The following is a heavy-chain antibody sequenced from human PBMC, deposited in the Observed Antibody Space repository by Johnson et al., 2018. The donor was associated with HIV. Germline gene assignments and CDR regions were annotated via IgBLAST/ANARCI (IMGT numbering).Heavy chain of an antibody. J-gene: IGHJ3*02. CDR3: VKDVLRASGRYDEGGFDI. V-gene: IGHV3-66*01. CDR1: GFTVSSNY. CDR2: IYSGGST. Sequence: VQLVESGGGLVQPGGSLRLSCAASGFTVSSNYMSWVRQAPVKGLEWVSVIYSGGSTNYADSVKGRFTISRDNAKNSLYLQMNSLSAEDTALYYCVKDVLRASGRYDEGGFDIWGQGTMVTVSS. D-gene: IGHD1-26*01.